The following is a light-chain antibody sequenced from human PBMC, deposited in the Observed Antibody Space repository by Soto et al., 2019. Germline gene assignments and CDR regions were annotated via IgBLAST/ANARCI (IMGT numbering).Light chain of an antibody. CDR3: QQYGSSGT. J-gene: IGKJ1*01. Sequence: DVRMTQSPSSLSASVGDTITITCRASRTINTYLNWFQQKPGEPPRLLIYGASTLHDGVPSRFSGSGSGADFTLTISRLEPEDFAVYYCQQYGSSGTFGQGTKVEIK. CDR2: GAS. CDR1: RTINTY. V-gene: IGKV1-39*01.